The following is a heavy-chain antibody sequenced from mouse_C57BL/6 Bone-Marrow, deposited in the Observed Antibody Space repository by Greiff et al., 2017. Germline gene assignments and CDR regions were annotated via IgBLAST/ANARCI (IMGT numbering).Heavy chain of an antibody. CDR3: ASGVPLVDY. D-gene: IGHD6-1*01. CDR2: INPGSGGT. CDR1: GYAFTNYL. Sequence: VQLQESGAELVRPGTSVKVSCKASGYAFTNYLIEWVKQRPGQGLEWIGVINPGSGGTNYTAKFKGKATLTADKSSSTAYMQLSRLTSEDSAVYFCASGVPLVDYWGQGTSVTVSS. V-gene: IGHV1-54*01. J-gene: IGHJ4*01.